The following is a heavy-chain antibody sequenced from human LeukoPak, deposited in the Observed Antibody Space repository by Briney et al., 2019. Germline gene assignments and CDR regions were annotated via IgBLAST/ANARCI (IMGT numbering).Heavy chain of an antibody. CDR3: ARVGLHLGELSY. V-gene: IGHV4-59*01. CDR2: IFYSGST. CDR1: GFTFSNYG. J-gene: IGHJ4*02. Sequence: GSLRLSRAASGFTFSNYGMSWVRQAPGKGLEWIGNIFYSGSTYYSPSLRSRVTISLDTSKNQFSLNLSSVTAADMAVYYCARVGLHLGELSYWGQGTLVTVSS. D-gene: IGHD3-16*02.